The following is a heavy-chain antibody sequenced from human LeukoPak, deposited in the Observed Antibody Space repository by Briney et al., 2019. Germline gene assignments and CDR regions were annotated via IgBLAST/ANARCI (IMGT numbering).Heavy chain of an antibody. Sequence: SETLSLTCTIFGSSISDNYYWGWIRRPPGKGLEWIGSVYHSGSTYYNPSLKSRVTLSVDTSNNHFSLKLRSVTAADTAVYYCARHNYYHFWSTLNWFDPWSQGTLVTVSS. V-gene: IGHV4-38-2*02. CDR1: GSSISDNYY. CDR2: VYHSGST. D-gene: IGHD3-3*01. CDR3: ARHNYYHFWSTLNWFDP. J-gene: IGHJ5*02.